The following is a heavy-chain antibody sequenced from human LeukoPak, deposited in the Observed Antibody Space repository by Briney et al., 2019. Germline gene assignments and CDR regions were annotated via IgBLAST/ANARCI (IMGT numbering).Heavy chain of an antibody. CDR2: INPNSGGT. D-gene: IGHD3-9*01. J-gene: IGHJ3*02. CDR3: ARPLYDILTGYRVTAFDI. Sequence: ASVKVSCKASGYTFTGYYIHWVRQAPGQGLEWMGWINPNSGGTNYAQKFQGRVTMTRDTSISTAYMELSRLRSDDTAVYYCARPLYDILTGYRVTAFDIWGQGTMVTVSP. CDR1: GYTFTGYY. V-gene: IGHV1-2*02.